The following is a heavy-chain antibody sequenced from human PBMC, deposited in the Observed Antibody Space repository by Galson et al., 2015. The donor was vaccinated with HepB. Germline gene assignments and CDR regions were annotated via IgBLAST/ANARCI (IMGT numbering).Heavy chain of an antibody. D-gene: IGHD6-19*01. J-gene: IGHJ6*03. CDR2: IRSKAYGGTT. CDR3: TREVAGDYYYYYMDV. V-gene: IGHV3-49*03. Sequence: SLRLSCAASGFTFGDYAMSWFRQAPGKGLEWVGFIRSKAYGGTTEYAASVKGRFTISRDDSKSIAYLQMNSLKTEDTAVYYCTREVAGDYYYYYMDVWGKGTTVTVSS. CDR1: GFTFGDYA.